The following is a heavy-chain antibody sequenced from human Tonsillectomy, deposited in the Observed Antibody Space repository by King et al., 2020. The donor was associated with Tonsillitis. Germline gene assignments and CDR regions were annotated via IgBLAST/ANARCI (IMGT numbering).Heavy chain of an antibody. Sequence: VQLVESGGGVVQPGGSLRLACEASGFTFSSYWMSWVRQAPGKGLEWVANIKQDGSKKYYLDSVSGRFNISRDNAENSVFLQMNRLRADDTAVYYCARDGSSASQYDYLDLWGRGTLVTVSS. D-gene: IGHD1-26*01. V-gene: IGHV3-7*03. CDR3: ARDGSSASQYDYLDL. CDR2: IKQDGSKK. J-gene: IGHJ2*01. CDR1: GFTFSSYW.